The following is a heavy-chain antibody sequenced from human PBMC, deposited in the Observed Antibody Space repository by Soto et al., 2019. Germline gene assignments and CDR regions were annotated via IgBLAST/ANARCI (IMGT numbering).Heavy chain of an antibody. CDR1: GGTFSSYA. J-gene: IGHJ6*02. CDR2: IIPIFSTA. V-gene: IGHV1-69*12. D-gene: IGHD6-13*01. CDR3: VRHVAAAGYYYGMDV. Sequence: QVQLVQSGAEVKKPGSSVKVSCKASGGTFSSYAISWVRQAPGQGLEWMGGIIPIFSTANYAQKFQGRVTITADESTSTAYIELSSLRAEDTAVYYCVRHVAAAGYYYGMDVCGLGTTVTVSS.